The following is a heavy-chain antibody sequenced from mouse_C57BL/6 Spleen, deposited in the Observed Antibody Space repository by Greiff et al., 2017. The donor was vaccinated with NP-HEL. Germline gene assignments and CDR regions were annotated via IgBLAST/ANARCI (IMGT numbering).Heavy chain of an antibody. D-gene: IGHD2-5*01. V-gene: IGHV5-6*01. CDR1: GFTFSSYG. CDR2: ISSGGSYT. CDR3: ARQNSNFDY. Sequence: EVQLVESGGDLVKPGGSLKLSCAASGFTFSSYGMSWVRQTPDKRLEWVATISSGGSYTYYPDRVKGRFTISRDHAKNTLYLPMSSLQSEDTAMYYCARQNSNFDYWGQGTTLTVSS. J-gene: IGHJ2*01.